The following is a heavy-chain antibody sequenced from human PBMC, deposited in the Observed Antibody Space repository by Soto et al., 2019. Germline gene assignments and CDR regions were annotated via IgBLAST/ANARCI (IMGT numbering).Heavy chain of an antibody. V-gene: IGHV3-30-3*01. CDR2: ISYDGSNK. J-gene: IGHJ6*02. CDR1: GFTFSSYA. CDR3: AREVGATFGGDSYAMDV. D-gene: IGHD1-26*01. Sequence: PGGSLRLSCAASGFTFSSYAMHWVRQAPGKGLEWVAVISYDGSNKYYADSVKGRFTISRDNSKNTLYLQMNSLRAEDTAVYYCAREVGATFGGDSYAMDVWGQGTTVTVSS.